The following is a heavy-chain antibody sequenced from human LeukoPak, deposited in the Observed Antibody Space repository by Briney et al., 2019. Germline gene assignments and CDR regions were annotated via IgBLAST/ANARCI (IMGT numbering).Heavy chain of an antibody. V-gene: IGHV4-59*01. CDR1: GGSISTYY. CDR3: VREFDY. Sequence: NPSETLSLTCTVSGGSISTYYWSWIRQPPRKGLEWIGYIYYTGSTNYNPSLKSRVTISGDTSKNQFSLKLSSVTAADTAVYYCVREFDYWGQGTLVTVSS. CDR2: IYYTGST. J-gene: IGHJ4*02.